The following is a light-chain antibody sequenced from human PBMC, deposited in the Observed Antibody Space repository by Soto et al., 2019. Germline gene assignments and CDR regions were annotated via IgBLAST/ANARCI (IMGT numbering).Light chain of an antibody. J-gene: IGLJ2*01. Sequence: QSALTQPASVSGSPGQSITISCTGTSSDVGGYNYVSWYQQYPGKAPKLMISGVSNRPSGVSNRFSGSKSGNTASLTISGLQAEDEADYYCTSYTSSLTLVFGGGTKLTVL. CDR2: GVS. CDR1: SSDVGGYNY. V-gene: IGLV2-14*01. CDR3: TSYTSSLTLV.